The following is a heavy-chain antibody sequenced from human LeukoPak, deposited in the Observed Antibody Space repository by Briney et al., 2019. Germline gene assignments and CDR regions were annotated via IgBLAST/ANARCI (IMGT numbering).Heavy chain of an antibody. Sequence: ASVKVSCKASGYTFTGYYMRWVRQAPGQGLEWMGWINPNSGGTNYAQKFQGWVTMTRDTSISTAYMELSRLRSDDTAVYYCARDPTTGYYGMDVWGQGTTVTVSS. J-gene: IGHJ6*02. D-gene: IGHD4-11*01. V-gene: IGHV1-2*04. CDR1: GYTFTGYY. CDR2: INPNSGGT. CDR3: ARDPTTGYYGMDV.